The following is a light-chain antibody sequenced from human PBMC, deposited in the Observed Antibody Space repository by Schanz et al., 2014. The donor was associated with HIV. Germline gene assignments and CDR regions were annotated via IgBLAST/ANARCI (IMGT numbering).Light chain of an antibody. CDR2: AVN. V-gene: IGLV2-8*01. J-gene: IGLJ2*01. CDR3: SSYAGSNNLV. Sequence: QSALTQPPSASGSPGQSVAISCTGASSDIGVSWYQQYPGNAPKLMIFAVNRRTSGVPDRFSGAKSGNTAFLLDSGLQDEDEADYYFSSYAGSNNLVFGGGTKLTVL. CDR1: SSDIG.